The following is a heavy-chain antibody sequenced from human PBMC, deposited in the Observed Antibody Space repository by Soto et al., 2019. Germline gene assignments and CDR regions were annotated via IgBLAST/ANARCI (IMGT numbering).Heavy chain of an antibody. J-gene: IGHJ6*02. CDR3: ARKLGYCTNGVCSDYYYYGMDV. V-gene: IGHV3-23*01. CDR2: ISGSGGST. Sequence: PGGSLRLSCAASGFTFSSYAMSWVRQAPGKGLEWVSAISGSGGSTYYADSVKGRFTISRDNSKNTLYLQMNSLRAEDTAVYYCARKLGYCTNGVCSDYYYYGMDVWGQGTTVTVSS. D-gene: IGHD2-8*01. CDR1: GFTFSSYA.